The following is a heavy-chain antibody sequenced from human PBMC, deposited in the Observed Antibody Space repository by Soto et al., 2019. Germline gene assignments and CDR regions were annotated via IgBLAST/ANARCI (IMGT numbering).Heavy chain of an antibody. CDR3: ARDHTVTTGAFDM. CDR1: GDSINNGEYY. CDR2: IYYNEVT. Sequence: QVQLQESGPGLLKPSQTLSLTCNVSGDSINNGEYYWSWFRQPPGKGLEWIGYIYYNEVTYYNPSLKRRPTISLETSKNQFSLQLTSVTAADTAVYYCARDHTVTTGAFDMWGPGTMVTVSS. D-gene: IGHD4-17*01. V-gene: IGHV4-30-4*01. J-gene: IGHJ3*02.